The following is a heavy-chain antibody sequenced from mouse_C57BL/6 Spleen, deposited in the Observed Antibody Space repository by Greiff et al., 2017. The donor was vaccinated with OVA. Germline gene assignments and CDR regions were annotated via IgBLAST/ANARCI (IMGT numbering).Heavy chain of an antibody. J-gene: IGHJ3*01. D-gene: IGHD1-1*01. CDR2: IHPSDSDT. Sequence: QVQLKQSGAELVKPGASVKVSCKASGYTFTSYWMHWVKQRPGQGLEWIGRIHPSDSDTNYKQKFKGKATLTVDKSSSTAYMQLSSLTSEDSAVYYCALITTVVDTFAYWGQGTLVTVSA. CDR3: ALITTVVDTFAY. CDR1: GYTFTSYW. V-gene: IGHV1-74*01.